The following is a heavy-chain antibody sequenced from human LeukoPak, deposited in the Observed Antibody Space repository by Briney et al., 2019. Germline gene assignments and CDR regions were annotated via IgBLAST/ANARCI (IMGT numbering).Heavy chain of an antibody. D-gene: IGHD3-22*01. V-gene: IGHV3-30-3*01. Sequence: PGRSLRLSCAVSGFTFSVYALHWVRQTPGKGLEWVAVISYDGSNKYYADSVKGRSTISSDNSKNTLYLQMNSLRAEDTAVYYCAKAIGSGYFRPPDYWGQGTRVIVSS. CDR2: ISYDGSNK. CDR1: GFTFSVYA. J-gene: IGHJ4*02. CDR3: AKAIGSGYFRPPDY.